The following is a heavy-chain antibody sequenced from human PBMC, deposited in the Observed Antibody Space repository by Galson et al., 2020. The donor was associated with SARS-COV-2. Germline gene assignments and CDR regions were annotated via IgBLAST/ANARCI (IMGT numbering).Heavy chain of an antibody. Sequence: SETLSLTCTVSGDSISSTNYYWGWIRQPPGKGLEWIGSIYYRGSTNSNPSLKSRLTISLDTSKNQFSLKLSSVTAADTAVYYCARDLDYWGQGALVTVSS. CDR1: GDSISSTNYY. CDR3: ARDLDY. J-gene: IGHJ4*02. CDR2: IYYRGST. V-gene: IGHV4-39*02.